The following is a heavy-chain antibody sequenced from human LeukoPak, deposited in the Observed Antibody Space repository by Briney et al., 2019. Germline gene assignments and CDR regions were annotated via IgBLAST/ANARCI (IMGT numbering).Heavy chain of an antibody. V-gene: IGHV3-7*05. CDR2: IKPDGSEK. CDR1: GFTFRNYW. Sequence: GGSLRLSCVASGFTFRNYWMTWVRQAPGKGLEWVANIKPDGSEKHFVDSVRGRFTISRDNAKDSLYLQMNSLRAEDTAVYYCARDHPKYSSSWYSTYFDYWGQGTLVTVSS. CDR3: ARDHPKYSSSWYSTYFDY. J-gene: IGHJ4*02. D-gene: IGHD6-13*01.